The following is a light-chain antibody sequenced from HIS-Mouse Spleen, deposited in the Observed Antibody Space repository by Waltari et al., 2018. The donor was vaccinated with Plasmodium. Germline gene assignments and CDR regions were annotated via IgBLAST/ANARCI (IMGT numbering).Light chain of an antibody. CDR1: QGISSY. J-gene: IGKJ4*01. CDR3: QQYYSYLLT. CDR2: AAS. V-gene: IGKV1-8*01. Sequence: AIRMTQSPSSFSASTVDRVTITCRASQGISSYLAWYQQKPGKAPKLLIYAASTLQSGVTSRFSGSGSGTDFTLTISCLQSEDFATYYCQQYYSYLLTFGGGTKVEIK.